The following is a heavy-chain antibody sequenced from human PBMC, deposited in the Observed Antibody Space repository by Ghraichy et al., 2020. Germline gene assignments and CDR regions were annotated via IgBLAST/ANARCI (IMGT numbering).Heavy chain of an antibody. V-gene: IGHV1-69*13. CDR3: ARGTRKRDFWSGLTP. CDR2: IIPIFGTA. D-gene: IGHD3-3*01. Sequence: SVKVSCKASGGTFSSYAISWVRQAPGQGLEWMGGIIPIFGTANYAQKFQGRVTITADESTSTAYMELSSLRSEDTAVYYCARGTRKRDFWSGLTPWGQGTLVTVSS. CDR1: GGTFSSYA. J-gene: IGHJ5*02.